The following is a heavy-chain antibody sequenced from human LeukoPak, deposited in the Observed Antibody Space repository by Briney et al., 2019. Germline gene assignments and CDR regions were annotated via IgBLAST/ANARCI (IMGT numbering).Heavy chain of an antibody. J-gene: IGHJ4*02. Sequence: GGSLRLSCAASGFTFNSSWLHWVRQAPGKGLVWVSRINSDGSSTSYADSVKGRFTISRDNAKNTLYLQMNSLRAEDTAVYYCVRRPSGGGGSDYWGQGTLVIVSS. D-gene: IGHD2-15*01. CDR1: GFTFNSSW. V-gene: IGHV3-74*01. CDR2: INSDGSST. CDR3: VRRPSGGGGSDY.